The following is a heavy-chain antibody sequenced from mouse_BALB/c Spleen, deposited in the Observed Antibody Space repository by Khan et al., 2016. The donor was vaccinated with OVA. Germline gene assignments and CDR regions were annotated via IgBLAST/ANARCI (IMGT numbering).Heavy chain of an antibody. D-gene: IGHD1-1*01. J-gene: IGHJ3*01. Sequence: LEVSGAELAKPGASVKMSCKASGYTFTNYWMHWVKQRPGQGLEWIGYINPSTGYTEYNQKFKDKATLTADKSSSTAYMQLSSLTSEDSAVFYCVNHGSSSAWFTYWGQGTLVTVSA. CDR1: GYTFTNYW. V-gene: IGHV1-7*01. CDR2: INPSTGYT. CDR3: VNHGSSSAWFTY.